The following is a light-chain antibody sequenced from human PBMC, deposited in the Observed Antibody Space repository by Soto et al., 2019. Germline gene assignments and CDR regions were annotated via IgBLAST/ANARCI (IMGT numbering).Light chain of an antibody. CDR1: QSISSY. Sequence: DIQMTQSPSSLSASVGDRVTMTCRASQSISSYLNWYQQKPGKAPKLLIYAASSLQSGVPSRSSGSGCGTDFTPTISSMQPENLANYYYQQSYSTHGGFTFSPGNKVDIK. J-gene: IGKJ3*01. CDR3: QQSYSTHGGFT. CDR2: AAS. V-gene: IGKV1-39*01.